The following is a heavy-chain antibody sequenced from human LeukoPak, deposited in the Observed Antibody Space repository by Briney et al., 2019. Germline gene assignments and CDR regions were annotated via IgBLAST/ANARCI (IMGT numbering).Heavy chain of an antibody. CDR1: GFTFSSYA. D-gene: IGHD2-2*01. CDR2: ISYDGFDK. V-gene: IGHV3-30*04. CDR3: ARVNCSSTSCSQFTRAFFDS. J-gene: IGHJ4*02. Sequence: GGSLRLSCAASGFTFSSYAMHWVRQAPGKGLEWVAVISYDGFDKYYADSVKGRFTISRDNSKNTVQLQLNSLRAADTAVYFCARVNCSSTSCSQFTRAFFDSWGQGTLVTVSS.